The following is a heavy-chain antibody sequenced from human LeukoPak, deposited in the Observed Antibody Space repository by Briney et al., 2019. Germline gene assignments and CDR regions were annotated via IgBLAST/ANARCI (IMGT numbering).Heavy chain of an antibody. J-gene: IGHJ6*03. Sequence: GASVKVSCKASGYTFTDYYMHWVRQAPGQGLEWMGGIIPIFGTANYAQKFQGRVTITADESTSTAYMELSSLRSEDTAVYYCARGEPAAMDYYYYYMDVWGKGTTVTVSS. CDR2: IIPIFGTA. D-gene: IGHD2-2*01. CDR3: ARGEPAAMDYYYYYMDV. V-gene: IGHV1-69*13. CDR1: GYTFTDYY.